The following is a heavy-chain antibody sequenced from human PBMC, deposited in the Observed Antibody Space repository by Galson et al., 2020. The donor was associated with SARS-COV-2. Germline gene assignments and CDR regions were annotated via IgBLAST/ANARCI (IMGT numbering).Heavy chain of an antibody. D-gene: IGHD1-26*01. CDR3: ARGGSIDLYYYYYGMDV. CDR2: IYYSGST. J-gene: IGHJ6*02. CDR1: GGSLSSGGYY. Sequence: ASETLSLTCTVSGGSLSSGGYYWSWIRQHPGKGLEWIGYIYYSGSTYYNPSLKSRVTISVDTSKNQFSLKLSSVTAADTAVYYCARGGSIDLYYYYYGMDVWGQGTTVTVSS. V-gene: IGHV4-31*03.